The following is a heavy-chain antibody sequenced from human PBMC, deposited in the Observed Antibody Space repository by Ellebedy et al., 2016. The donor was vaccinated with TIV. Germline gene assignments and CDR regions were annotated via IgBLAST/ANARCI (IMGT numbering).Heavy chain of an antibody. J-gene: IGHJ5*02. CDR2: ISSSSSTI. V-gene: IGHV3-48*04. Sequence: GESLKISCAASGFTLSSYSMNWVRQAPGKGLEWVSYISSSSSTIYYADSVKGRFTISRDNAKNSLYLQMNSLRAEDTAVYYCARSAVAGTTGDNWFDPWGQGTLVTVSS. CDR1: GFTLSSYS. CDR3: ARSAVAGTTGDNWFDP. D-gene: IGHD6-19*01.